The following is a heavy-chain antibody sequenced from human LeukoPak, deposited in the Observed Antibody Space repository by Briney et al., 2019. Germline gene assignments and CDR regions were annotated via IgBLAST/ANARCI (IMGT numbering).Heavy chain of an antibody. CDR2: ITGSGGST. D-gene: IGHD3-10*01. CDR3: AKGYGSGTSRYYFDH. J-gene: IGHJ4*02. CDR1: GYTFSSYA. V-gene: IGHV3-23*01. Sequence: GGSLRLSCAASGYTFSSYAMCWVRQAPGKGLEWVSKITGSGGSTYYADSVKGRFTIASDNSKNTLYLQMISLRAEDTAVYYCAKGYGSGTSRYYFDHWGQGTLVTVSS.